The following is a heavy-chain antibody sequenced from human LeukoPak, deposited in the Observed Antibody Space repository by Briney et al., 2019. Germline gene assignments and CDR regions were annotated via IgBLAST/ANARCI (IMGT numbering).Heavy chain of an antibody. CDR3: ARVGAWGVFDY. V-gene: IGHV4-34*01. Sequence: ASETLSLTCTVSGASITSYYWSWIRQPPGKGLEWIGEINHSGSTNYNPSLKSRVTISVDTSKNQFSLKLSSVTAADTAVYYCARVGAWGVFDYWGQGTLVTVSS. D-gene: IGHD1-26*01. CDR1: GASITSYY. J-gene: IGHJ4*02. CDR2: INHSGST.